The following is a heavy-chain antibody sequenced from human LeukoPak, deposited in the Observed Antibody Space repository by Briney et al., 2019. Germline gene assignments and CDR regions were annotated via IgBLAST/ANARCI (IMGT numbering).Heavy chain of an antibody. V-gene: IGHV4-31*03. CDR3: ARGSSSGYVDC. CDR2: IYYSGST. CDR1: GGSISSGGYY. Sequence: PSETLSLTCTVSGGSISSGGYYWSWIRQHPGKGLEWIGYIYYSGSTYYNPSLKSRVTISVDTSKNQFSLKLSSVTAADTAVYYCARGSSSGYVDCWGQGTLVTVSS. J-gene: IGHJ4*02. D-gene: IGHD6-13*01.